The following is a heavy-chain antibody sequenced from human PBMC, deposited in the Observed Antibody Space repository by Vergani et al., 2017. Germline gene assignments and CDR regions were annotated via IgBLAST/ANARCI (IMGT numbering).Heavy chain of an antibody. CDR3: ARDRITHYYDSSGYYYHGMDV. CDR2: ISGSGGST. CDR1: GFTFSSYS. D-gene: IGHD3-22*01. Sequence: EVQLVESGGGLVKPGGSLRLSCAASGFTFSSYSMNWVRQAPGKGLEWVSAISGSGGSTYYADSVKGRFTISRDNSKNTLYLQMNSLRAEDTAVYYCARDRITHYYDSSGYYYHGMDVWGQGTTVTVSS. J-gene: IGHJ6*02. V-gene: IGHV3-23*04.